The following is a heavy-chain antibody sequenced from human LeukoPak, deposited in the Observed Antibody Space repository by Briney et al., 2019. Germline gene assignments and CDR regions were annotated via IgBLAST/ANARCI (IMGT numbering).Heavy chain of an antibody. J-gene: IGHJ3*02. CDR2: IWYDGSDK. Sequence: GGSLRLSCAASGFTFSNYGVHWVRQAPGKGLEWVAVIWYDGSDKYYADSVKGRFTISRDNSKNTLYLQVNSLRAEDTAVYYCARDQHAFDIWGQGTMVTVSS. CDR1: GFTFSNYG. CDR3: ARDQHAFDI. V-gene: IGHV3-33*01.